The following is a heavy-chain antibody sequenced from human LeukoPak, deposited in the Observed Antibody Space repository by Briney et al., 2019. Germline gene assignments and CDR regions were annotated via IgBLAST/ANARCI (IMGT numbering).Heavy chain of an antibody. Sequence: SETLSLTCTVSGASISSSSYYWGWIRQPPGKGLGWIGSIHYSGSTYYNPSRKSRVTISVDTSKNQFSLKLSSVTAADTAVYYCARRDASYYFDYWGQGTLVTVSS. CDR3: ARRDASYYFDY. CDR1: GASISSSSYY. V-gene: IGHV4-39*01. J-gene: IGHJ4*02. CDR2: IHYSGST.